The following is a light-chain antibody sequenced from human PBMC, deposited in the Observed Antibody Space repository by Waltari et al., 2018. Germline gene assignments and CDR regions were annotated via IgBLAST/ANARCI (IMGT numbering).Light chain of an antibody. Sequence: QSALTKPASVSGSPGQSFTIPCPGTNSYLRSYKLVSWYQPHPGKAPKFMIYEVSKRPSGVSNRFSGSKSGDTASLTISEIQAEDEADYYCCSYAGGGTFVFGTGTKVTVL. J-gene: IGLJ1*01. V-gene: IGLV2-23*02. CDR3: CSYAGGGTFV. CDR1: NSYLRSYKL. CDR2: EVS.